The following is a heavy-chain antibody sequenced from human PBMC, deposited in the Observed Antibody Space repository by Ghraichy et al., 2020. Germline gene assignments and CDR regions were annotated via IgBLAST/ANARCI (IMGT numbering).Heavy chain of an antibody. CDR1: GYTFTSYG. CDR3: ARDWPTYYYDSSGYYYLLPWGTINQNDAFDI. Sequence: ASVKVSCKASGYTFTSYGISWVRQAPGQGLEWMGWISAYNGNTNYAQKLQGRVTMTTDTSTSTAYMELRSLRSDDTAVYYCARDWPTYYYDSSGYYYLLPWGTINQNDAFDIWGQGTMVTVSS. D-gene: IGHD3-22*01. J-gene: IGHJ3*02. V-gene: IGHV1-18*01. CDR2: ISAYNGNT.